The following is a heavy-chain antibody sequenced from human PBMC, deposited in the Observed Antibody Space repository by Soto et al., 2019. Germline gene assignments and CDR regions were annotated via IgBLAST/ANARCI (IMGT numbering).Heavy chain of an antibody. CDR2: TRHDGSNT. V-gene: IGHV3-30*02. CDR1: GFTFSGYG. J-gene: IGHJ4*02. CDR3: ARDGVGATTFFGYFDY. D-gene: IGHD1-26*01. Sequence: PGGSLRLSCAASGFTFSGYGMHWVRQAPGKGLEWVAITRHDGSNTYYADSVRGRFTISRDNSKKTLYLQMDSLRAEDTAVYYCARDGVGATTFFGYFDYWGQGTLVTVPQ.